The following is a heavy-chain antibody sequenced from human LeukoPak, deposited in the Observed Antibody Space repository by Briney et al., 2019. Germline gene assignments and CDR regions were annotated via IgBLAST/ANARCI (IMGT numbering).Heavy chain of an antibody. D-gene: IGHD3-22*01. V-gene: IGHV3-7*01. CDR3: ARDGDYYDSSGYYHDY. J-gene: IGHJ4*02. CDR1: GFTFSSYW. CDR2: IKQDGSEK. Sequence: HPGGSLRLSCAASGFTFSSYWMSWVRQAPGKGLEWVANIKQDGSEKYYVDSVKGRFTICRDNAKNSLYLQMNSLRAEDTAVYYCARDGDYYDSSGYYHDYWGQGTLVTVSS.